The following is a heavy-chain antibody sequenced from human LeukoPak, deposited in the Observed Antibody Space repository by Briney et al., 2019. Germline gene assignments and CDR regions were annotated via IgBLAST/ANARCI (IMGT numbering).Heavy chain of an antibody. CDR1: GGSISSGDYY. CDR2: IYYSGST. V-gene: IGHV4-30-4*01. D-gene: IGHD3-10*01. J-gene: IGHJ5*02. Sequence: SQTLSLTCTVSGGSISSGDYYWSWIRQPPGKGLEWIGYIYYSGSTYYNPSLKSRVTISVDTSKNQFSLKLSSVTAADTAVYYCERDLHWGSGRWWFDPWGQGTLVTVSS. CDR3: ERDLHWGSGRWWFDP.